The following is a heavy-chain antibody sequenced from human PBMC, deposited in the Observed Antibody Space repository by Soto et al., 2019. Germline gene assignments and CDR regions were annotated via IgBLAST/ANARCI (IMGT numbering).Heavy chain of an antibody. Sequence: GGSLRLSCAGSGFTPSSYAMTWVRQAPGKGLEWVSAISGSGDNTYYADSVKGRFTISRDNSKNMLYLQMSSLRAEDTAVYYCTKDSFSGRIVAQRLDPWGQGTQVTVSS. CDR1: GFTPSSYA. CDR2: ISGSGDNT. J-gene: IGHJ5*02. V-gene: IGHV3-23*01. D-gene: IGHD2-15*01. CDR3: TKDSFSGRIVAQRLDP.